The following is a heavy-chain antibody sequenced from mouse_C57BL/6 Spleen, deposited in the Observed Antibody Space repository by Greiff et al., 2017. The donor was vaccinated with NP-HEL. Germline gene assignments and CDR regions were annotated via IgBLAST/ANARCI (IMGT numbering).Heavy chain of an antibody. V-gene: IGHV1-85*01. CDR1: GYTFTSYD. CDR2: IYPRYGST. D-gene: IGHD2-2*01. J-gene: IGHJ4*01. Sequence: VQLQQSGPELVKPGASVKLSCKASGYTFTSYDINWVKQRPGQGLEWIGWIYPRYGSTKYNEKFKGKATLTVDISSSTACRELHSLTSADSAVYFCSYGYDEAMDYWGQGTSVTVSS. CDR3: SYGYDEAMDY.